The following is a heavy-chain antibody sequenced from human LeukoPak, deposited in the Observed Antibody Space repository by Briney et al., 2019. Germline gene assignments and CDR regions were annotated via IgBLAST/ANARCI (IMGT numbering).Heavy chain of an antibody. CDR2: IYYSGST. CDR3: ARGDEYSSGWYAGAFDI. Sequence: SETLSLTCTVSGGSISSYYWSWIRQPPGKGLEWVGYIYYSGSTNYNPSLKRRVTISVDTSKNQFSLKLSSVTAADTAVYYCARGDEYSSGWYAGAFDIWGQGTMVTVSS. CDR1: GGSISSYY. V-gene: IGHV4-59*01. J-gene: IGHJ3*02. D-gene: IGHD6-19*01.